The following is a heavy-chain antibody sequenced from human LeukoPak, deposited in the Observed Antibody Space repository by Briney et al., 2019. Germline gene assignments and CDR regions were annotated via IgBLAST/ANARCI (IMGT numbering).Heavy chain of an antibody. V-gene: IGHV3-74*01. Sequence: GGSLRLSCAASGFTFSSYWMHWARQAPGKGLAWVSRISSDGSITSYADSVKGRFTISRDNAKNTLYLQINSLRAEDTAVYYCARDSYSSSYGHYFDYWGQGTLVTVSS. CDR2: ISSDGSIT. D-gene: IGHD6-13*01. CDR3: ARDSYSSSYGHYFDY. J-gene: IGHJ4*02. CDR1: GFTFSSYW.